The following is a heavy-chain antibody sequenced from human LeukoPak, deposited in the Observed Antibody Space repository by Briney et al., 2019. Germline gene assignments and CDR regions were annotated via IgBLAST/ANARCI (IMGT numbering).Heavy chain of an antibody. CDR1: GFTFSSYS. V-gene: IGHV3-48*01. Sequence: PGGSLRLSCAASGFTFSSYSMNWVRQAPGKGLEWVSYISSSSSTIYYADSVKGRFTISRDNAKNSLYLQMNSLRAEDTAVYYCARDCYYGMDVRGQGTTVTVSS. J-gene: IGHJ6*02. CDR3: ARDCYYGMDV. CDR2: ISSSSSTI.